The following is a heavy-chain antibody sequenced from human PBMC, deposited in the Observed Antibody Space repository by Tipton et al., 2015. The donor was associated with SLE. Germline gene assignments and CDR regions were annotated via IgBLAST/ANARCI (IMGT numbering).Heavy chain of an antibody. CDR3: ARHDGIVVGAPFDY. J-gene: IGHJ4*02. CDR2: IYTSGST. D-gene: IGHD1-26*01. V-gene: IGHV4-61*02. Sequence: LRLSCTVSGGSISSGSYYWSWIRQPAGKGLEWIGRIYTSGSTNYNPSLKSRVTISVDTSKNQFSLKLSSVTAADTAVYYCARHDGIVVGAPFDYWGQGTLVTVSS. CDR1: GGSISSGSYY.